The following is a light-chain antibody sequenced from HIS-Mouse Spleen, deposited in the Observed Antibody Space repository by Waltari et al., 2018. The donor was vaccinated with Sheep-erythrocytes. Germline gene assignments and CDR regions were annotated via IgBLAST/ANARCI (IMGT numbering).Light chain of an antibody. V-gene: IGKV1D-13*01. J-gene: IGKJ1*01. CDR2: DAS. Sequence: AIQLTQSPSSLSASVGDRVTITCRASQGISSALASYQQKPGKAPKLLIYDASSLESGVPSRFSGSGSGTDFTLTISSLQPEDFATYYCQQFNNYPRTFGQGTKVEIK. CDR1: QGISSA. CDR3: QQFNNYPRT.